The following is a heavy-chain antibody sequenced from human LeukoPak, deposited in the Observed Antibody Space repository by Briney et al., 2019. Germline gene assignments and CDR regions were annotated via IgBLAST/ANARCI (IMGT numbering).Heavy chain of an antibody. CDR2: MNTNSGNT. D-gene: IGHD4-11*01. CDR3: ARERSGNYGALFDY. Sequence: ASVKVSCTASGYTFTSYDINWVRQAPGQGIEWMGWMNTNSGNTGYAQKFQGRVTITRNTTISTDYKELRRLRSEDTAVYYCARERSGNYGALFDYWGQGTLVTVSS. V-gene: IGHV1-8*03. J-gene: IGHJ4*02. CDR1: GYTFTSYD.